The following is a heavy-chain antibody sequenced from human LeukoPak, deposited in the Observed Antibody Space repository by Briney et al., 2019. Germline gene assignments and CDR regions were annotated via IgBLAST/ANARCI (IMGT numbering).Heavy chain of an antibody. D-gene: IGHD3-22*01. J-gene: IGHJ3*02. Sequence: ATVSVSCKVSGYTLTELSMHWVRQAPGKGLEWLRGFDPEDGETIDAQKFQGRVTMTEDTSTDTAYMELSSLRSEDTAVYYCARNPLTDYYGSSGPLRAFDIWGQGTIVTVSP. CDR2: FDPEDGET. V-gene: IGHV1-24*01. CDR3: ARNPLTDYYGSSGPLRAFDI. CDR1: GYTLTELS.